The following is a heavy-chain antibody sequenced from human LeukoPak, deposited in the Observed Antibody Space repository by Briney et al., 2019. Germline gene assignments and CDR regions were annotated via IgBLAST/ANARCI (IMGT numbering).Heavy chain of an antibody. CDR1: RFTFSRYW. J-gene: IGHJ4*02. Sequence: PGGSLRLSCVDSRFTFSRYWMSWVRQAPGKGLEWVANIKEDGSEEYYVDSVTGRFTISRDNAKNSLYLQMNSLGAEDTAVYYCARPPGTYYYGSGSYYLDYWGQGTLVTVSS. V-gene: IGHV3-7*01. CDR3: ARPPGTYYYGSGSYYLDY. CDR2: IKEDGSEE. D-gene: IGHD3-10*01.